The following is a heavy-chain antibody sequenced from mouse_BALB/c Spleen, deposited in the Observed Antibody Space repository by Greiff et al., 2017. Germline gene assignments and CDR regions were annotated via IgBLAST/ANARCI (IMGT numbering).Heavy chain of an antibody. J-gene: IGHJ1*01. V-gene: IGHV5-6-4*01. CDR2: ISSGGSYT. Sequence: EVNVVESGGGLVKPGGSLKLSCAASGFTFSSYTMSWVRQTPEKRLEWVATISSGGSYTYYPDSVKGRFTISRDNAKNTLYLQMSSLKSEDTAMYYCTRGRAMITNWYFDVWGAGTTVTVSS. D-gene: IGHD2-4*01. CDR3: TRGRAMITNWYFDV. CDR1: GFTFSSYT.